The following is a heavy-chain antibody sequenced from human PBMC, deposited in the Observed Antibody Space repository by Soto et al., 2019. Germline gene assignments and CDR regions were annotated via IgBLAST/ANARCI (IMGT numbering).Heavy chain of an antibody. J-gene: IGHJ6*03. V-gene: IGHV3-30*18. CDR3: AKVSAQLVHYFYFHYMDV. CDR1: GFTFSTYG. D-gene: IGHD6-6*01. Sequence: PGGSLRLSCAASGFTFSTYGMHWVRQAPGKGLEWVAVISYDGNNKYYADSVKGRFTISRDNSKNTLYLQMNSLRPEDTAVYYCAKVSAQLVHYFYFHYMDVWGKGTTVTVSS. CDR2: ISYDGNNK.